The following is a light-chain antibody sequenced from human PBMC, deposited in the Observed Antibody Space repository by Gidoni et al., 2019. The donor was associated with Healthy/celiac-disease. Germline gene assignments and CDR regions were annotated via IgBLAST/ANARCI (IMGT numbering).Light chain of an antibody. CDR1: QAISNY. CDR2: DAS. Sequence: DIQMTQSPSSLSASVGDRVTITCQASQAISNYLNWYQQKPGKAPKLLIYDASNLETGVPSRFSGSGSGTDFTFTISSLQPEDIATYYCQQYDNLPRTFXXXTKLEIK. V-gene: IGKV1-33*01. CDR3: QQYDNLPRT. J-gene: IGKJ2*01.